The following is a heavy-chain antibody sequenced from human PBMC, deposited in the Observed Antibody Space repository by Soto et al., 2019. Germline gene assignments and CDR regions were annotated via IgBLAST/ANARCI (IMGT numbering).Heavy chain of an antibody. CDR1: GFTFSSYG. V-gene: IGHV3-30*18. J-gene: IGHJ6*02. D-gene: IGHD6-13*01. Sequence: GGSLRLSCAASGFTFSSYGMHWVRQAPGKGLEWVAVMSYDGSNKYYADSVKGRFTISRDNSKNTLYLQMHSLRAEDTAVYYCAKDLEQLTDYYYYGMDVWGQGTTVTV. CDR3: AKDLEQLTDYYYYGMDV. CDR2: MSYDGSNK.